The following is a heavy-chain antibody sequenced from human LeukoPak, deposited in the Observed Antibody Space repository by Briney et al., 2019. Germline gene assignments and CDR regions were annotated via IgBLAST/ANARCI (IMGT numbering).Heavy chain of an antibody. V-gene: IGHV4-39*01. D-gene: IGHD3-3*01. Sequence: SETLSLTCTVSGGSISSSSYYWIWMRQPPGKGLEWIGSIYYSRSTYYSPYLKRRVTISVDTSKNQFSLKLSSVTAADTAVYYCARHPGLDFWRGYPDIYYYYYMDVWGKGTMVTVSS. CDR2: IYYSRST. CDR1: GGSISSSSYY. J-gene: IGHJ6*03. CDR3: ARHPGLDFWRGYPDIYYYYYMDV.